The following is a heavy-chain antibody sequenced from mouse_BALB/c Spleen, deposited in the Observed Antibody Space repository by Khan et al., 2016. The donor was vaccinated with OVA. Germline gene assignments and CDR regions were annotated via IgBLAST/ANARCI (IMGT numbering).Heavy chain of an antibody. V-gene: IGHV1-69*02. D-gene: IGHD2-3*01. Sequence: QVQLKQSGTELVRPGASVKLSCKASGYTFTNYWINWVRQRPGQGLEWIGNIYPSDSYTNYNQKFKDKATLTVDKSSSTAYMQLNSPTSEDSAVYYCTREGVDGSLFAYWGQGTLVTVSA. CDR1: GYTFTNYW. J-gene: IGHJ3*01. CDR2: IYPSDSYT. CDR3: TREGVDGSLFAY.